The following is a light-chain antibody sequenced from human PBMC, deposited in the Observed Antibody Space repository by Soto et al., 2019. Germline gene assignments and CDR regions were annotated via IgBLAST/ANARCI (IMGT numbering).Light chain of an antibody. CDR3: QQTYTITWT. V-gene: IGKV1-39*01. CDR2: SAT. J-gene: IGKJ1*01. Sequence: DIQMTQSPSSVSASVGDRITITWRTSQSFSNYLTWYQHKPGKAPKLLIYSATVLQSGVPSRFSGSGSGTDFTLTISRLQPEDSATYDCQQTYTITWTFGQGTKVDIK. CDR1: QSFSNY.